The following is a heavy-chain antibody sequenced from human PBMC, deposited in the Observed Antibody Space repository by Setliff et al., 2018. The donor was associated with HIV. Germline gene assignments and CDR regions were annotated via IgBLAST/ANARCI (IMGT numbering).Heavy chain of an antibody. D-gene: IGHD6-25*01. V-gene: IGHV5-51*01. CDR1: GYSFTSYW. J-gene: IGHJ4*02. CDR2: IYPRDSKI. CDR3: AKWGSATPYFDD. Sequence: GESLKISCKGSGYSFTSYWIGWVRQMPGKGLEWMGNIYPRDSKIKYSPSFEGQVSISVDKSVNTAYLQWSSLKASDTAIYYCAKWGSATPYFDDWGQGTLVTVSS.